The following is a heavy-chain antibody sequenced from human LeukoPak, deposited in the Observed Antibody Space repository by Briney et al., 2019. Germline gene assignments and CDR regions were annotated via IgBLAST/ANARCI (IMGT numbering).Heavy chain of an antibody. CDR2: INHSGST. D-gene: IGHD2-2*02. V-gene: IGHV4-34*01. CDR3: AVVPAAIGNYYYYMDV. Sequence: PSETLSLTCAVYGGSFSGYYWSWIRQPPGKGLEWIGEINHSGSTNYNPSLKSRVTISVDTSKNQFSLKLSSVTAADTAVYYCAVVPAAIGNYYYYMDVWGKGTTVTVSS. CDR1: GGSFSGYY. J-gene: IGHJ6*03.